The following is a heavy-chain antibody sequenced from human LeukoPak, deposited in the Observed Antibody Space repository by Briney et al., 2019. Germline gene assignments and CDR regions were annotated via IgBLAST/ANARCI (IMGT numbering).Heavy chain of an antibody. Sequence: SETLSLTCTVSGGSISSYYWSWIRQTPGKGLERIGYISYSGSTNYNPSLKSRVTISVDTSKNQFSLKLSSVTAADTAVYYCARDRSGWYVGVGYFDYWGQGTLVTVSS. V-gene: IGHV4-59*01. CDR3: ARDRSGWYVGVGYFDY. D-gene: IGHD6-19*01. CDR2: ISYSGST. J-gene: IGHJ4*02. CDR1: GGSISSYY.